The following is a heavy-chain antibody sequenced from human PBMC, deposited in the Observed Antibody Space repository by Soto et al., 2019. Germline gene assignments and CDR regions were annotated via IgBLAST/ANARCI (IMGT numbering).Heavy chain of an antibody. CDR3: ARDHGGSDRYYYYGMDV. Sequence: QVQLVQSGAEEKKPGASVKVSCKASGYTFTSYAMHWVRQAPGQRLEWMGWINAGNGNTKYSQKFQGRVTITRATSARTAYMELSSLRSENTAMYYCARDHGGSDRYYYYGMDVCGQGTTVTVAS. CDR1: GYTFTSYA. CDR2: INAGNGNT. J-gene: IGHJ6*02. D-gene: IGHD1-26*01. V-gene: IGHV1-3*05.